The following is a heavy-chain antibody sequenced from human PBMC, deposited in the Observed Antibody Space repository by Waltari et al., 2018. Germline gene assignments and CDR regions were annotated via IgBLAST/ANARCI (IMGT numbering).Heavy chain of an antibody. CDR1: GGSFSGYY. J-gene: IGHJ5*02. CDR2: INHSGST. D-gene: IGHD3-10*01. Sequence: QVQLQQWGAGLLKPSETLSLTCAVYGGSFSGYYWSWIRQPPGKGLEWIGEINHSGSTNYNPSLNSRVTISVDTSKNQFSLKLSSVTAADTAVYYCARGVDTMVRGVIHMLGGRAYNWFDPWGQGTLVTVSS. CDR3: ARGVDTMVRGVIHMLGGRAYNWFDP. V-gene: IGHV4-34*01.